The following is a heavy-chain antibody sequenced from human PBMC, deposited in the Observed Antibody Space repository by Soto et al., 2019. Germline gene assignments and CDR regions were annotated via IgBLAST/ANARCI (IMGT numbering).Heavy chain of an antibody. J-gene: IGHJ4*02. CDR3: ARDRILIIPMLRGVILY. CDR1: GYTFTGYY. V-gene: IGHV1-2*02. D-gene: IGHD3-10*01. CDR2: INPNSGGT. Sequence: ASVKVSCKASGYTFTGYYMHWVRRAPGQGLEWMGWINPNSGGTNYAQKFQGRVTMTRDTSISTAYMELSRLRSDDTAVYYCARDRILIIPMLRGVILYCGQATLVSVFS.